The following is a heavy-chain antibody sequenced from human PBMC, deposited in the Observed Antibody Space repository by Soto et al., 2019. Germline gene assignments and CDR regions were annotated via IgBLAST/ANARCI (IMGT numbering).Heavy chain of an antibody. Sequence: SETLSLTCTVSGGSIISYCWSWIRQPPGKGLEWIGYIYYSGSTNYNPSLKSRVTISVDTSKNQFSLKLSSVTAADTAVYYCARTHYDYIWGSHRYLAGWGDAFDIWGQGTMVTVSS. CDR1: GGSIISYC. D-gene: IGHD3-16*02. CDR2: IYYSGST. CDR3: ARTHYDYIWGSHRYLAGWGDAFDI. V-gene: IGHV4-59*01. J-gene: IGHJ3*02.